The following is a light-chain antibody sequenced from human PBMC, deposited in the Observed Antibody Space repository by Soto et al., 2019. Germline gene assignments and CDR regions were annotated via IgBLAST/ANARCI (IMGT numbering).Light chain of an antibody. CDR2: SAS. Sequence: IQLTQSPSFLSAAVGDRVTITCRASHGISSYLAWYQQQPGKAPKLLIYSASTLQTGVPSRFSGSGSGTEFTLTISSLQPEDFATYYCQQLDNFPRTFGQGTKVDI. V-gene: IGKV1-9*01. CDR1: HGISSY. CDR3: QQLDNFPRT. J-gene: IGKJ1*01.